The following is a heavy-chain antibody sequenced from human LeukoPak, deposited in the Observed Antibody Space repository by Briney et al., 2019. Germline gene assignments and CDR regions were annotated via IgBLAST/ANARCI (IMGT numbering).Heavy chain of an antibody. CDR2: SSWNSGSI. Sequence: TLSLTCAASGFTIDGYALHWFRQAPAEGLEWCSGSSWNSGSIGYEHSVKGRFTISGDNAKNSLSLQMSSLRAAAMASYYCAKAACGPNVLFIHVWGKGPTHSVSS. D-gene: IGHD2-21*01. CDR3: AKAACGPNVLFIHV. V-gene: IGHV3-9*03. J-gene: IGHJ6*04. CDR1: GFTIDGYA.